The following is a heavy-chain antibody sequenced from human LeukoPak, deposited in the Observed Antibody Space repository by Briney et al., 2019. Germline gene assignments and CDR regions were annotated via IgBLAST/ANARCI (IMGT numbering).Heavy chain of an antibody. CDR1: GFTFSSYW. CDR3: ARAGEQQQPRRVGYYYGMDV. J-gene: IGHJ6*02. V-gene: IGHV3-74*01. CDR2: INSDGSST. D-gene: IGHD6-13*01. Sequence: GGSLRLSCAASGFTFSSYWMHWVRQAPGKGLVWVSRINSDGSSTSYADSVKGRFTISRDNAKNTLYLQMNSLRAEDTAVYYCARAGEQQQPRRVGYYYGMDVWGQGTTVTVSS.